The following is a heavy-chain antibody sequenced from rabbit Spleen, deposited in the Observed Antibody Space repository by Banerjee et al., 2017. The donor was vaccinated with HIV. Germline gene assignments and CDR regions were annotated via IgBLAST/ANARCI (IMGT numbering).Heavy chain of an antibody. J-gene: IGHJ4*01. V-gene: IGHV1S40*01. CDR1: GFDLSNYYH. Sequence: QSLEESGGGLVQPGASLTLTCTASGFDLSNYYHMCWVRQAPGKGLEWIACIYADSNGSTYYASWAKGRFTISKTSSTTVTLQMTILTAADTATYFCARYFWAASKLWGQGTLVTVS. D-gene: IGHD4-1*01. CDR3: ARYFWAASKL. CDR2: IYADSNGST.